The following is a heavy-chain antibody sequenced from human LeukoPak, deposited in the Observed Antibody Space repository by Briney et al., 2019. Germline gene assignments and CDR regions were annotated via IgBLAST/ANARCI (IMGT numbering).Heavy chain of an antibody. CDR3: ARITSTSYYFHFMDV. CDR2: ISRSSSDI. J-gene: IGHJ6*03. CDR1: GFTIADYT. D-gene: IGHD2-2*01. Sequence: GGSLRLSCAASGFTIADYTINWFRQAPGKGLEWVSYISRSSSDIYYADSVKGQFTIFRDNGKNSLFLEMNGLRVEDTGVYYCARITSTSYYFHFMDVWGKGTTVIVSS. V-gene: IGHV3-21*06.